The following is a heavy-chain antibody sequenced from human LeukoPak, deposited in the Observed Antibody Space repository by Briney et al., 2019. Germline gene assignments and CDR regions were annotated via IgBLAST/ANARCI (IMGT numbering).Heavy chain of an antibody. CDR3: ARRLGRSFDY. CDR2: INIGNGNT. V-gene: IGHV1-3*04. D-gene: IGHD2-21*01. J-gene: IGHJ4*02. Sequence: ASVKVSCTASGYTFINPAIHWVRQAPGQRLEWMGWINIGNGNTKYSQNFQGRITITRDTSATTAYMDLSSLRSEDTAMYYCARRLGRSFDYWGQGTLVTVSS. CDR1: GYTFINPA.